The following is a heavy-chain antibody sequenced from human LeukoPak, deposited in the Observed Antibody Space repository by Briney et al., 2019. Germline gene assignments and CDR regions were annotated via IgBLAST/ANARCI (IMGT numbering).Heavy chain of an antibody. V-gene: IGHV5-51*01. D-gene: IGHD2-21*02. CDR1: GYRFTCYW. CDR2: IYSGDSET. Sequence: GESLKISCKGSGYRFTCYWIGWVRPIPGEGLEWMGIIYSGDSETRYSPSFQGQVTISADKPISPAYLQWSSLKASDTGMYYCARLGDCGGDCQLDYWGQGTLVTVSS. CDR3: ARLGDCGGDCQLDY. J-gene: IGHJ4*02.